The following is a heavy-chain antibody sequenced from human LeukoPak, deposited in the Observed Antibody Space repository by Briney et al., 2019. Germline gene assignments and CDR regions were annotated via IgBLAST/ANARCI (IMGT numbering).Heavy chain of an antibody. J-gene: IGHJ4*02. V-gene: IGHV3-64*02. CDR2: ISTDGSRI. D-gene: IGHD6-19*01. CDR3: TRGLAISTSGWYDTFDY. CDR1: GFTFRDSA. Sequence: GALRLSCAASGFTFRDSAMYWVRQAPGKGLEYVSVISTDGSRIYYADSVKGRFTISRDNSKNTLYLQMGSLRAEDMAVYYCTRGLAISTSGWYDTFDYWGQGALVTVSS.